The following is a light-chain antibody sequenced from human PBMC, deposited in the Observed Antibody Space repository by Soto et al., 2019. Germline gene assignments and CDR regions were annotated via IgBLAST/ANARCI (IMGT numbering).Light chain of an antibody. CDR2: DAS. Sequence: IPLTQSQSSLCASFVERGSIXRWASQSLGGLLAWYQQKPGKAPNLLIYDASNLVGGVSSRFSGSGSGTEFTLSISSLQPDDFATYYCQQYNTYSWTFGQGTKVDIK. CDR3: QQYNTYSWT. J-gene: IGKJ1*01. V-gene: IGKV1-5*01. CDR1: QSLGGL.